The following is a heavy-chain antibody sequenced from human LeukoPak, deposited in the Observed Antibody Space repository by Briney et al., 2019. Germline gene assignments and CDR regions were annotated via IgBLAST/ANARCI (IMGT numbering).Heavy chain of an antibody. CDR2: ISGSGGST. V-gene: IGHV3-23*01. CDR3: ARDLGSGWYGGFDY. D-gene: IGHD6-19*01. CDR1: GFILSNYW. Sequence: PGGSLRLSCAASGFILSNYWMGWVRQAPGKGLEWVSAISGSGGSTYYADSVKGRFTISRDNSKNTLYLQMNSLRAEDTAVYYCARDLGSGWYGGFDYWGQGTLVTVSS. J-gene: IGHJ4*02.